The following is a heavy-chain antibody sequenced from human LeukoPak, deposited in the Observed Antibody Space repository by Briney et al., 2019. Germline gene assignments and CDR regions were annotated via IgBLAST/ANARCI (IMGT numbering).Heavy chain of an antibody. CDR2: ISGSGGST. D-gene: IGHD3-10*01. CDR3: AKEGPSIWFGEFDGFDY. V-gene: IGHV3-23*01. J-gene: IGHJ4*02. CDR1: GCTFSSYA. Sequence: GGSLRLSCAASGCTFSSYAMSWVRQAPGKGLEWVSAISGSGGSTYYADSVKGRFTISRDNSKNTLYLQMNSLRAEDTAVYYCAKEGPSIWFGEFDGFDYWGQGTLVTVSS.